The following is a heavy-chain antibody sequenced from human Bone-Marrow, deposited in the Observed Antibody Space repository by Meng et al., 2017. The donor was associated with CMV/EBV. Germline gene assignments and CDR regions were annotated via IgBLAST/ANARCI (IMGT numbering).Heavy chain of an antibody. CDR1: GGSFSGYY. CDR3: ATVGLGMNWFDP. J-gene: IGHJ5*02. Sequence: QVQLKQGGAGLLKPSETLSLTCAVYGGSFSGYYWSWIRQPPGKGLEWIAEINHSGNTNYNPSLKSRVTISVDTSKNQFSLKLSSVTAADTAVYYCATVGLGMNWFDPWGQGTLVTVSS. V-gene: IGHV4-34*01. CDR2: INHSGNT.